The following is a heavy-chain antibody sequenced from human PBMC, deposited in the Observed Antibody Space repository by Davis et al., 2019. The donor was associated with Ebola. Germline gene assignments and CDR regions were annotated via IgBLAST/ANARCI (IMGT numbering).Heavy chain of an antibody. CDR3: ARGPMARVSIWFNY. V-gene: IGHV4-34*01. CDR2: INHGGST. J-gene: IGHJ4*02. Sequence: PSETLSLTCAISGVSFSGYYWSWIRQPPGKGLEWVGDINHGGSTNYNPSLKSRVTISEDTSKNQFSLKLNSVTAADTAVYYCARGPMARVSIWFNYWGQGTVVIVSS. CDR1: GVSFSGYY. D-gene: IGHD3-10*01.